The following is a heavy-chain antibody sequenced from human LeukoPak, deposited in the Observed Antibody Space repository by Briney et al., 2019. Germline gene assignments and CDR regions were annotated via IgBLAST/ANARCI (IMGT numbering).Heavy chain of an antibody. D-gene: IGHD3-9*01. CDR1: GYTFTSYD. CDR2: MNPNSGNT. V-gene: IGHV1-8*01. Sequence: ASVKVSCKASGYTFTSYDINWVRQATGQGLEWMGWMNPNSGNTGYAQKFQGRVTMTTDTSTSTAYMELRSLRSDDTAVYYCARVYYDILTGIFDYWGQGTLVTVSS. CDR3: ARVYYDILTGIFDY. J-gene: IGHJ4*02.